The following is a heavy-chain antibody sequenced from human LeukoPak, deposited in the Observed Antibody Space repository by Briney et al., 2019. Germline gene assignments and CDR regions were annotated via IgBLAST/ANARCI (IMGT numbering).Heavy chain of an antibody. D-gene: IGHD1-26*01. CDR2: IYNSGST. J-gene: IGHJ4*02. V-gene: IGHV4-59*08. CDR1: GDSISSYY. CDR3: ARHGGSYTFDH. Sequence: SETLSLTCSVSGDSISSYYWSWIRQPPGKELELIGYIYNSGSTNYNPPLKSRVTISKDTSKNQFSLRLNSVTAADTAVYYCARHGGSYTFDHWGQGTLVTVSS.